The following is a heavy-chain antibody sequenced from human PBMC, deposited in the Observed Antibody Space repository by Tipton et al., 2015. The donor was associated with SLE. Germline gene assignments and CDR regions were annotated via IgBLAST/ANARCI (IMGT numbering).Heavy chain of an antibody. Sequence: SLRLSCAASGFTFSTYTMNWVRQAPGKGLEWVSSISSTTFYKYYADSVKGRFTISRDNAKKSLYLQMDSLRAEDTGVYYCARVSSSWGAFDFWGQGTLVTVSS. CDR3: ARVSSSWGAFDF. J-gene: IGHJ4*02. CDR1: GFTFSTYT. CDR2: ISSTTFYK. D-gene: IGHD6-13*01. V-gene: IGHV3-21*03.